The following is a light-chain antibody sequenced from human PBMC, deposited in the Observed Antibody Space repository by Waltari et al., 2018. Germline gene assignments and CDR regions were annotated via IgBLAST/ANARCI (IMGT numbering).Light chain of an antibody. Sequence: EIVMTQAALSLTGTPGEPVSIACRSSQSVQHSNGNRYVYWYLQRPGQPPQHLLYLGSNRASVVPDRLSGCGSGTDYTLRISRVEAEDVGIYYCMQALELPRTFGQGTKVEIK. CDR2: LGS. J-gene: IGKJ1*01. CDR3: MQALELPRT. CDR1: QSVQHSNGNRY. V-gene: IGKV2-28*01.